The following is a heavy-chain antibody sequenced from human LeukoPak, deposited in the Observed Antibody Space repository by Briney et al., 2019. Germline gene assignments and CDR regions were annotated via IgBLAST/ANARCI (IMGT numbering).Heavy chain of an antibody. CDR2: IYYSGTT. V-gene: IGHV4-39*07. CDR1: DGSISSGYYY. CDR3: ARAYSSSWYFNWFDP. J-gene: IGHJ5*02. Sequence: SETLSLTCSVSDGSISSGYYYWAWIRQPPGKGPEWIGSIYYSGTTYPNPSLKSRVTISVDTSKNQFSLKLSSVTAADTAVYFCARAYSSSWYFNWFDPWGQGTQVTVSS. D-gene: IGHD6-13*01.